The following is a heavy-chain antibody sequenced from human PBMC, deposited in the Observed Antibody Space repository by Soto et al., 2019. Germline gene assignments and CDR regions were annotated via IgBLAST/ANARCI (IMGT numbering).Heavy chain of an antibody. J-gene: IGHJ4*02. CDR3: AKATTWQWLKY. D-gene: IGHD6-19*01. Sequence: QVQLVESGGGVVQPGRSLRLSCAASGFTFSSYGMHWVRQAPGKGLEGVAVISYDGSNKYYADSVKGRFTISRDNSKNTLYLQMNSLRAEDTAVYYCAKATTWQWLKYWGPGTLVTVSS. V-gene: IGHV3-30*18. CDR1: GFTFSSYG. CDR2: ISYDGSNK.